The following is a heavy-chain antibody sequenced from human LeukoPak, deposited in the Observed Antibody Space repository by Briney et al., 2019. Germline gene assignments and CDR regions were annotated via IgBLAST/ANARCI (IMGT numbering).Heavy chain of an antibody. CDR3: AKDQSGSYYNAFDI. J-gene: IGHJ3*02. CDR1: GFTFSSYG. CDR2: IRYDGSNK. Sequence: GGSLRLSCAASGFTFSSYGMHWVRQAPGKGLEWVAFIRYDGSNKYYADSVKSRFTISRDNSKNTLYLQMNSLRAEDTAVYYCAKDQSGSYYNAFDIWGQGTMVTVSS. V-gene: IGHV3-30*02. D-gene: IGHD1-26*01.